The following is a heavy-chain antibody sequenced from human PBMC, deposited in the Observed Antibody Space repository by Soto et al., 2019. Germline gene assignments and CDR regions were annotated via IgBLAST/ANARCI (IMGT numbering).Heavy chain of an antibody. D-gene: IGHD3-9*01. CDR1: GFTFSSYG. Sequence: QVQLVESGGGVVQPGRSLRLSCAASGFTFSSYGMHWVRQAPGKGLEWVAVIWYDGSNKYYADSVKGRLTISRDNSKNTLDLLMNSLSAEDRAVYYCARDGHYDILTGYYGPYYYYGMDVWGQGTTVTVSS. CDR2: IWYDGSNK. V-gene: IGHV3-33*01. J-gene: IGHJ6*02. CDR3: ARDGHYDILTGYYGPYYYYGMDV.